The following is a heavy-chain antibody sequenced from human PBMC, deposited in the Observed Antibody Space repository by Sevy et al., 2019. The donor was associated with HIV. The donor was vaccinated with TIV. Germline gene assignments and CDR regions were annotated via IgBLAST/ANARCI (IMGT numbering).Heavy chain of an antibody. CDR1: GFSFSSYG. J-gene: IGHJ4*02. Sequence: GGSLRLSCAASGFSFSSYGMHWVRQAPGKGLEWMSYIQYDGSNKDYADSVKGRFTISRDNSKNTLYLQMNSLRVEDTGVFYWGKEGGGGGGGHWGQGTLVTVSS. CDR2: IQYDGSNK. D-gene: IGHD3-10*01. V-gene: IGHV3-30*02. CDR3: GKEGGGGGGGH.